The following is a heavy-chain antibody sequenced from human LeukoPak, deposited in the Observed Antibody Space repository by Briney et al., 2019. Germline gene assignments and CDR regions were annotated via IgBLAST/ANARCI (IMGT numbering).Heavy chain of an antibody. Sequence: SETLSLTCTVPGGSISSYWWSWIRQPPGKGLEYIGYIFYSGSTNYNPSLKSRVTISVDTSKNQFSLKLSSVTAADTAVYYCARLCVYYDSSGYFDYWGQGTLVTVSS. CDR2: IFYSGST. CDR3: ARLCVYYDSSGYFDY. CDR1: GGSISSYW. J-gene: IGHJ4*02. D-gene: IGHD3-22*01. V-gene: IGHV4-59*12.